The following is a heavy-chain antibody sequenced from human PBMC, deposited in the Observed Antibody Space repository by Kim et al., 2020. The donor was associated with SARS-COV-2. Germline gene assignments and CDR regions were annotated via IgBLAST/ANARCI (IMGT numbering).Heavy chain of an antibody. D-gene: IGHD1-26*01. CDR1: GFTFSSYA. CDR3: AKVFSWRWEVLQTYYFDC. CDR2: ISGSGGST. Sequence: GGSLRLSCAASGFTFSSYAMSWVRQAPGKGLEWVSAISGSGGSTYYADSVKGRFTISRDNSKNTLYLQMNSLRAEDTAVYYCAKVFSWRWEVLQTYYFDCWGQRPLVTAPS. J-gene: IGHJ4*02. V-gene: IGHV3-23*01.